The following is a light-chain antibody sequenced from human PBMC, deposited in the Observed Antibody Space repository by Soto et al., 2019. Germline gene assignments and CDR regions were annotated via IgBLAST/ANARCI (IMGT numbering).Light chain of an antibody. Sequence: QSVLTQPASVSGSPGQSITISFTGTSSDVGGYNYVSWYQQNPGKAPKLMIYDVSNRPSGVSNRFSGSKSGNTASLTISGLQAEDEADYYCSSYTSSSTLFYVFGTGTKVTVL. V-gene: IGLV2-14*01. CDR3: SSYTSSSTLFYV. CDR1: SSDVGGYNY. J-gene: IGLJ1*01. CDR2: DVS.